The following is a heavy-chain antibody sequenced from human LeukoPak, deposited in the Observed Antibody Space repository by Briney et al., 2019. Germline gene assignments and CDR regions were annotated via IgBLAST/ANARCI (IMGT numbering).Heavy chain of an antibody. CDR3: ARSFGDYWY. V-gene: IGHV4-59*01. CDR2: VYYSGST. J-gene: IGHJ4*02. D-gene: IGHD3-16*01. CDR1: GGSISTYY. Sequence: SETLSLTCTVSGGSISTYYWNWIRQPPGKGLEWIGYVYYSGSTNYNPSLNSRVTMSVDTSKNQFSLNLSSVTAADTVVYYCARSFGDYWYWGQGTLVTVSS.